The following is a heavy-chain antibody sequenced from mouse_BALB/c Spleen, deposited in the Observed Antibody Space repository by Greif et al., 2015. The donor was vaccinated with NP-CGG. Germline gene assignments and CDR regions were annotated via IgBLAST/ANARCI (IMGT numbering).Heavy chain of an antibody. CDR2: ISSGGSYT. Sequence: EVKLMESGGGLVKPGGSLKLSCAASGFTFSSYAMSWVRQTPEKRLEWVATISSGGSYTYYPDSVKGRFTISRDNAKNTLYLQMSSLRSEDTAMYYCARRDYGSSLFDYWGQGTTLTVSS. CDR3: ARRDYGSSLFDY. D-gene: IGHD1-1*01. J-gene: IGHJ2*01. CDR1: GFTFSSYA. V-gene: IGHV5-9-1*01.